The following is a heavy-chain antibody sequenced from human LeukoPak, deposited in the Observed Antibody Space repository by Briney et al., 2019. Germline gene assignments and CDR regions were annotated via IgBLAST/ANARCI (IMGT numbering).Heavy chain of an antibody. D-gene: IGHD1-26*01. CDR3: ARGGVGATDY. CDR1: GGSTSSYY. V-gene: IGHV4-59*01. CDR2: IYYSGST. Sequence: SETLSLTCTVSGGSTSSYYWSWIRQPPGKGLEWIGYIYYSGSTNYNPSLKSRVTISVDTSKNQFSLKLSSVTAADTAVYYCARGGVGATDYWGQGTLVTVSS. J-gene: IGHJ4*02.